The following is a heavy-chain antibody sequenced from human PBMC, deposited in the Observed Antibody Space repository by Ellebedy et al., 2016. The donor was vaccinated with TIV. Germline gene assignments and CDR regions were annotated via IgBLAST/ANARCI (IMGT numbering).Heavy chain of an antibody. Sequence: PGGSLRLSCAASGFRFSSYAMSWVRQAPGKGLEWVSGISDSGDTKYYPDSVKGRFTISSDNSKNTLYLQMTSLRVEDRAVYYCAKQKSTSTGSSDIWGQGAMVTVSS. J-gene: IGHJ3*02. CDR1: GFRFSSYA. D-gene: IGHD1-1*01. V-gene: IGHV3-23*01. CDR3: AKQKSTSTGSSDI. CDR2: ISDSGDTK.